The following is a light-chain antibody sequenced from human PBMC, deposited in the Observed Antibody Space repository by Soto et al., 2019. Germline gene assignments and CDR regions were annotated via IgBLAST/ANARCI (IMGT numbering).Light chain of an antibody. CDR3: SSYTSSGSLV. CDR2: DVT. V-gene: IGLV2-14*01. J-gene: IGLJ1*01. CDR1: RSDVGGYTY. Sequence: QSALTQPASVSGSPGQSITLSCTGSRSDVGGYTYVSWYQQHPDKAPKLMIYDVTYRPSGVSHRFSGSKSGNTASLTISGLQAEDEADYYCSSYTSSGSLVFGTGTKLTVL.